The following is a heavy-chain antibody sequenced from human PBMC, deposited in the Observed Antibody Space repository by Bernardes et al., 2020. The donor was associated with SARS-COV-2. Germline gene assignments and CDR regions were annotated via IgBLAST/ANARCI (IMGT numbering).Heavy chain of an antibody. CDR2: ISAYNGNT. J-gene: IGHJ6*02. CDR1: GYTFTSYG. Sequence: ASVKVSCKASGYTFTSYGISWVRQAPGQGLEWMGWISAYNGNTNYAQKLQGRVTMTTDTSTSTAYMELRSLRSDDTAVYYCARDDYGDYPLLARDGGMDVWGQGTTVTVSS. CDR3: ARDDYGDYPLLARDGGMDV. D-gene: IGHD4-17*01. V-gene: IGHV1-18*01.